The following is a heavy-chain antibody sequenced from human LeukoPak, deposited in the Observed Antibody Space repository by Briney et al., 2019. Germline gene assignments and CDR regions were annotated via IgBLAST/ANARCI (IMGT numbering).Heavy chain of an antibody. J-gene: IGHJ5*02. V-gene: IGHV4-59*01. D-gene: IGHD6-19*01. CDR1: GGSISSYY. CDR3: ARDLRYSSGWFHWFDP. CDR2: IYYSGST. Sequence: KPSETLSLTCTVSGGSISSYYWSWIRQPPGKGLEWIGYIYYSGSTNYSPSLKSRVTISVDTSKNQFSLKLSSVTAADTAVYYCARDLRYSSGWFHWFDPWGQGTLVTVSS.